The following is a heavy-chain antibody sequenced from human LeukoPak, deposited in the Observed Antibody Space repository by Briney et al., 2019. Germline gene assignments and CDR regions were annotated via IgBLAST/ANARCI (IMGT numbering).Heavy chain of an antibody. Sequence: GGSLRLSCAASGFTFSSYSMNWVRQAPGKGLEWVSSISSSSSYIYCADSVKGRFTISRDNAKNSLYLQMNSLRAEDTAVYYCARGERADGSGSYNWDYWGQGTLVTVSS. V-gene: IGHV3-21*01. CDR2: ISSSSSYI. D-gene: IGHD3-10*01. CDR3: ARGERADGSGSYNWDY. CDR1: GFTFSSYS. J-gene: IGHJ4*02.